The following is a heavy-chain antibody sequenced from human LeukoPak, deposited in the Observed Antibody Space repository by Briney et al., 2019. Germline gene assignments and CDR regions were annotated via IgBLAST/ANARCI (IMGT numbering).Heavy chain of an antibody. J-gene: IGHJ6*03. D-gene: IGHD1-1*01. CDR3: ARSRLLHYMDV. CDR1: GFTFSTYS. Sequence: GGSLRLSCAASGFTFSTYSMNWVRQAPGKGREWVSSISSSSSYIYYADSVKGRFTISRDNAKNSLYLQMNSLRAEDTAVYYCARSRLLHYMDVWGKGTTVTVSS. V-gene: IGHV3-21*01. CDR2: ISSSSSYI.